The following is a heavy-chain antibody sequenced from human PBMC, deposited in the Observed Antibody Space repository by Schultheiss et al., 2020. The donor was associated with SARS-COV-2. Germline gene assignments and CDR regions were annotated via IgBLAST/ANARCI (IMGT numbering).Heavy chain of an antibody. V-gene: IGHV3-74*01. D-gene: IGHD3-9*01. CDR3: ARDPLSSYYDILTGQDY. CDR1: GFTFSSYW. Sequence: SCAASGFTFSSYWMHWVRQAPGKGLVWVSRINSDGSSTSYADSVKGRFTISRDNAKNTLYLQMNSLRAEDTAVYYCARDPLSSYYDILTGQDYWGQGTLVTVSS. CDR2: INSDGSST. J-gene: IGHJ4*02.